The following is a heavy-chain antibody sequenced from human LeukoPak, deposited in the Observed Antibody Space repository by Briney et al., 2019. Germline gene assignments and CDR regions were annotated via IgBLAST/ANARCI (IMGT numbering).Heavy chain of an antibody. D-gene: IGHD6-13*01. Sequence: PSETLSLTCAVYGGSFSDYYWSWIRQPPGKGLEWIGDINHSGSTNYNPSLKSRATISVDTSKDHFSLKLTSVTAADTAVYYCVRAPRPGSSWSHYYYYMDVWGKGTTVIVSS. J-gene: IGHJ6*03. CDR1: GGSFSDYY. V-gene: IGHV4-34*01. CDR3: VRAPRPGSSWSHYYYYMDV. CDR2: INHSGST.